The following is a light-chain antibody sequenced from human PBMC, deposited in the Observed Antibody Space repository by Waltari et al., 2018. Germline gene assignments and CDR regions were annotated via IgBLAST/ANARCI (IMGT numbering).Light chain of an antibody. CDR1: SSDVGGYYY. J-gene: IGLJ3*02. CDR2: DVT. Sequence: QSALTQPRSVSGSPGQSVTIPCTGTSSDVGGYYYVSWYQQHPGKAPKLMLYDVTKRPTGVPGRFSVSKSCNTASLTISGLQAEDEADYYCCSYADSYTAVFGGGTTLTVL. CDR3: CSYADSYTAV. V-gene: IGLV2-11*01.